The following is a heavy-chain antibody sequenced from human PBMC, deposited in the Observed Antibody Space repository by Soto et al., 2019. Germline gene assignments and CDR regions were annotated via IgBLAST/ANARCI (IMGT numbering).Heavy chain of an antibody. CDR1: GFTFSSYG. D-gene: IGHD6-13*01. CDR2: ISYDGSNK. CDR3: AKERIIAAAGPVGY. Sequence: PGGSLRLSCAASGFTFSSYGMHWVRQAPGKGLEWVAVISYDGSNKYYADSVKGRFTISRDNSKNTLYLQMNSLRAEDTAVYYCAKERIIAAAGPVGYWGQGTLVTVSS. V-gene: IGHV3-30*18. J-gene: IGHJ4*02.